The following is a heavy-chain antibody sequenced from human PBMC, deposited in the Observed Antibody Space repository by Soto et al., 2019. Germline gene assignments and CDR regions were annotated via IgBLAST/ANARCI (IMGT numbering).Heavy chain of an antibody. CDR2: IYPGDSDT. Sequence: GESLKISCKGSGSKFTNNWIGWVRQMPGKGLEWMGIIYPGDSDTRYSPSFQGQVTISADRSISTAYLQWSSLTASDAAVYYCARASFAGRYYYSGMDVWGQGTTVTVSS. CDR1: GSKFTNNW. V-gene: IGHV5-51*01. D-gene: IGHD2-21*01. J-gene: IGHJ6*02. CDR3: ARASFAGRYYYSGMDV.